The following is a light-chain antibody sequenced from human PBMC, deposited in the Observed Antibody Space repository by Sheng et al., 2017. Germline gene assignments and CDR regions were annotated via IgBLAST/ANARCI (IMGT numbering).Light chain of an antibody. Sequence: EIVLTQSPATLSLSPGERATLSCRASQSVSSYLAWYQQKPGQAPRLLMYDASNRATGIPARFSGSGSGTDFTLTISSLEPEDFAVYYCQQRGNWPSFGQGTRLEIK. CDR1: QSVSSY. J-gene: IGKJ5*01. V-gene: IGKV3-11*01. CDR2: DAS. CDR3: QQRGNWPS.